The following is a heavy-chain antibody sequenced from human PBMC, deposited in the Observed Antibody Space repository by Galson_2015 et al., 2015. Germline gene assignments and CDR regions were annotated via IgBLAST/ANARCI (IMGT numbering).Heavy chain of an antibody. J-gene: IGHJ5*02. V-gene: IGHV6-1*01. CDR1: GDSVSSNSAA. D-gene: IGHD2-15*01. Sequence: CAISGDSVSSNSAAWNWIRQSPSRGLERLGRTYYRSKWYNDYAVSVKSRITINPDTSKNQFSLQLNSVTPVDTAVYYCAREPDMGIVVVVAAIGWFHPSGQRTLVTVSS. CDR2: TYYRSKWYN. CDR3: AREPDMGIVVVVAAIGWFHP.